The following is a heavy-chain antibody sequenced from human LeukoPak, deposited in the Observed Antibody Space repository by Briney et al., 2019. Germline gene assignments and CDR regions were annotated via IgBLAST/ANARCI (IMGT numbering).Heavy chain of an antibody. J-gene: IGHJ4*02. Sequence: GGSLRLSCAASGFTVSSKYMGWVRQAPGKGLEWVSVIYSGGSTYYADSVKGRFTISRDNAKNSLYLQMNSLRDEDTAVYYCARDFRPDRVGTFDYWGQGTLVTVSS. CDR2: IYSGGST. D-gene: IGHD1-14*01. V-gene: IGHV3-66*01. CDR3: ARDFRPDRVGTFDY. CDR1: GFTVSSKY.